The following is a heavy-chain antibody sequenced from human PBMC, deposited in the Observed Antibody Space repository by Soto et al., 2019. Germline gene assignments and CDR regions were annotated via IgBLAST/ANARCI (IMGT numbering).Heavy chain of an antibody. Sequence: QVQLQESGPGLVKPSQTLSLTCTVSGGSISSGDYYWSWIRQPPGKGLEWIGYIYHSGSAYPNPSLKSRLTISVDTSKHQFSLRLSSVTAADTAVYYCARVLYYGSGTSDLWGRGTLVTVSS. CDR3: ARVLYYGSGTSDL. CDR2: IYHSGSA. D-gene: IGHD3-10*01. J-gene: IGHJ5*02. CDR1: GGSISSGDYY. V-gene: IGHV4-30-4*01.